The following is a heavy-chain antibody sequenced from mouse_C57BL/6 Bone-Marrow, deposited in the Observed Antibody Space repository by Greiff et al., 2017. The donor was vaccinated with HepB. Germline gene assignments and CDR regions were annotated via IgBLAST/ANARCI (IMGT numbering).Heavy chain of an antibody. V-gene: IGHV5-16*01. Sequence: DVMLVESEGGLVQPGRSMKLSCTASGFTFSDYYMAWVRQVPEKGLEWVANINYDGSSTYYLDSLKSRFIISRDNAKNILYLQMSSLKSEDTATYYCARDPYSLYWYFDVWGTGTTVTVSS. D-gene: IGHD2-12*01. CDR3: ARDPYSLYWYFDV. CDR1: GFTFSDYY. CDR2: INYDGSST. J-gene: IGHJ1*03.